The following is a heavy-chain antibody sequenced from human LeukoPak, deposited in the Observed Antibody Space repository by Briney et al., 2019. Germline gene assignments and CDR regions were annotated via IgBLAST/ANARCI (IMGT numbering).Heavy chain of an antibody. CDR1: GDSITSSSHY. J-gene: IGHJ4*02. Sequence: PSETLSLTCTVSGDSITSSSHYWGWVRQPPGKGLEWIGNMYYSGNTYYNPSLKSRVTISVDTSKNQFSLKLSSVTAADTAVYYCARDKGGSSGWLIDYWGQGTLVTVSS. V-gene: IGHV4-39*07. D-gene: IGHD6-19*01. CDR2: MYYSGNT. CDR3: ARDKGGSSGWLIDY.